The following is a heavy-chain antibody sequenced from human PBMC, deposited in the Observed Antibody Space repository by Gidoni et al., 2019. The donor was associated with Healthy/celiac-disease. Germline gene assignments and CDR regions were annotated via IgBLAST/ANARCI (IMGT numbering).Heavy chain of an antibody. J-gene: IGHJ6*02. CDR2: IIPIFGTA. V-gene: IGHV1-69*06. CDR1: GGTFSSYA. D-gene: IGHD3-3*01. Sequence: QVQLVQSGAEVKKPGSSVKVSCKASGGTFSSYAISWVRQAPGQGLEWMGGIIPIFGTANYAQKFQGRVTITADKSTSTAYMELSSLRSEDTAVYYCARALLEWLFGRGPYYYYGMDVWGQGTTVTVSS. CDR3: ARALLEWLFGRGPYYYYGMDV.